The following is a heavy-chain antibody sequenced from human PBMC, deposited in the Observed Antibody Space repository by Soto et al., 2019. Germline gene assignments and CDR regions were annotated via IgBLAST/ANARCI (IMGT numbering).Heavy chain of an antibody. J-gene: IGHJ3*02. CDR1: GGSISSGGYY. CDR3: ARSIAATAGAFDI. V-gene: IGHV4-31*03. Sequence: SDTLSLTCTVSGGSISSGGYYWSWIRQHPGKGLEWIGYFYYCGRTYYNPSLKSRVTIPADTPKNMFSLQLRSVTAECTAVYYCARSIAATAGAFDIWGQGTMVTVS. CDR2: FYYCGRT. D-gene: IGHD6-6*01.